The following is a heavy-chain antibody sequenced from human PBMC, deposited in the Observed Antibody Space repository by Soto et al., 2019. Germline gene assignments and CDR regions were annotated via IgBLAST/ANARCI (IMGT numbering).Heavy chain of an antibody. D-gene: IGHD3-22*01. CDR2: IKSKTHGGTT. Sequence: GGSLILSCAASGFTFDTAWMSWFRQAPGKGLEWVGRIKSKTHGGTTEYAAAVKGRFTISRDDSKNTLYLQMNSLKTEDTAVYSCATLLGLVVSGTFDCGGQGTLVTVSS. CDR3: ATLLGLVVSGTFDC. J-gene: IGHJ4*02. V-gene: IGHV3-15*01. CDR1: GFTFDTAW.